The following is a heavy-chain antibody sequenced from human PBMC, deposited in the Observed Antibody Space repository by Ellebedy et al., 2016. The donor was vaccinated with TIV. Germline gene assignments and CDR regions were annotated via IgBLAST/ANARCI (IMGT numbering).Heavy chain of an antibody. Sequence: ASVKVSCXGSGYPFISYGITWVRQAPGQGLEWMGWISIYNGNTNYGQKFQGRVTMTTDTSTNTAYMELRSLRSDDTAVYYCARGKVDNGNYLPAEYFQHWGQGTLVTVSS. CDR3: ARGKVDNGNYLPAEYFQH. J-gene: IGHJ1*01. CDR2: ISIYNGNT. V-gene: IGHV1-18*04. CDR1: GYPFISYG. D-gene: IGHD1-7*01.